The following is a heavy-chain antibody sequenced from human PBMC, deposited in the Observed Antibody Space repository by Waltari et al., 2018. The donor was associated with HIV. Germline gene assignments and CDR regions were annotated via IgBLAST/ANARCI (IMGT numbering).Heavy chain of an antibody. CDR2: ISSSGTTI. D-gene: IGHD2-21*02. CDR1: GFVFCHFY. V-gene: IGHV3-11*01. J-gene: IGHJ4*02. Sequence: QVQLVESGGGLVKPGGSLRLSCAASGFVFCHFYMSWFRQAPGKGLEWISYISSSGTTIYYRDSVKGRFTISRDNAKNSLSLQMNSLRAEDTAVYYCASPGPYCGGDCYLDWGPGTLVTVSS. CDR3: ASPGPYCGGDCYLD.